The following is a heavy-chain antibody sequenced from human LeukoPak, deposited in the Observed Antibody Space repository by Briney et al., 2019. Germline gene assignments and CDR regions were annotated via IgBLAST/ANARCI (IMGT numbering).Heavy chain of an antibody. V-gene: IGHV3-7*01. CDR2: MNHDGSDQ. CDR3: ARAAVYCSSSTCRTNFDC. D-gene: IGHD2-2*01. J-gene: IGHJ4*02. Sequence: GGSLRLSCAASGFTFRNSYMSWVRQAPGKGLEWVAYMNHDGSDQSHVDSVRGRFTISRDNAKNSLYLQMNSLRVEDTAVYYCARAAVYCSSSTCRTNFDCWGQGTLVTVSS. CDR1: GFTFRNSY.